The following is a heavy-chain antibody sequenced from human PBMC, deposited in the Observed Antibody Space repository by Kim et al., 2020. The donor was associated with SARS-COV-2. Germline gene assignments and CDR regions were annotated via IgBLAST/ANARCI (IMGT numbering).Heavy chain of an antibody. J-gene: IGHJ4*02. CDR1: GFTFSSYG. CDR3: AKDISPYRYCSSTSCYISGFDY. Sequence: GGSLRLSCAASGFTFSSYGMHWVRQAPGKGLEWVAGISYDGSKKYYEDPVMGRVTISRENSNYTLYLQMNSLRAEDTAVYYCAKDISPYRYCSSTSCYISGFDYWGQGTLVTVSS. V-gene: IGHV3-30*18. D-gene: IGHD2-2*02. CDR2: ISYDGSKK.